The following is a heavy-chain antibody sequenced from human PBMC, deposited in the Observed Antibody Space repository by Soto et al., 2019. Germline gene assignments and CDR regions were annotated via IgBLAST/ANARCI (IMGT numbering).Heavy chain of an antibody. CDR1: GYTVTSEA. CDR2: INAGNGNT. J-gene: IGHJ4*02. V-gene: IGHV1-3*01. CDR3: ARSIVVVTALAY. Sequence: ASVKVSGKAAGYTVTSEAMHWVRQAAGQRIEWMGSINAGNGNTKYSQKFQGSVTITRDTSASTAYMELSSLSSEDTAVYYCARSIVVVTALAYWGQGTLVTAS. D-gene: IGHD2-21*02.